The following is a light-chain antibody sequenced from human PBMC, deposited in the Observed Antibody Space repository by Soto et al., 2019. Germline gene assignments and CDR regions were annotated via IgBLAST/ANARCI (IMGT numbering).Light chain of an antibody. CDR3: QEYIQWPPGM. CDR1: QSVSSY. Sequence: EIFLTQSPATLFLSPGERATLSCRASQSVSSYLAWYQQKPGQAPRLLIYDASNRAPGISARFSGSGSGTEFTLTISSLQSEDFAVYYCQEYIQWPPGMFGTGTKVDI. CDR2: DAS. J-gene: IGKJ1*01. V-gene: IGKV3-15*01.